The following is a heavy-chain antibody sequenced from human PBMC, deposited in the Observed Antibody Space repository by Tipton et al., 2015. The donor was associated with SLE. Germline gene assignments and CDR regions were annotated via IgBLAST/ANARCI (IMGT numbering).Heavy chain of an antibody. CDR2: IFYTGST. V-gene: IGHV4-59*01. CDR1: GGSISSYF. CDR3: AREPRPRGALKGAFDI. J-gene: IGHJ3*02. Sequence: TLSLTCTVSGGSISSYFWTWIRQPPGKGLEWIGHIFYTGSTRYNPSLKSRVTISVDTSKNQFSLKLSSVTAADTAVYYCAREPRPRGALKGAFDIWGQGTMVTVSS.